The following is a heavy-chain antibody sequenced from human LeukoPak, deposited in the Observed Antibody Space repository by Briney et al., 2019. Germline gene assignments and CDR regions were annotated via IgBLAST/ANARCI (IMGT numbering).Heavy chain of an antibody. CDR2: ISWNSNSV. Sequence: GRSLRLSCAASGFTFDDYAMHWVRQAPGKGLEWVSGISWNSNSVGYADSVKGRFTISRDNAKNSLYLQMNSLRAEDTAVYYCAELSITMIGGVWGKGTTVTISS. J-gene: IGHJ6*04. V-gene: IGHV3-9*01. CDR1: GFTFDDYA. CDR3: AELSITMIGGV. D-gene: IGHD3-10*02.